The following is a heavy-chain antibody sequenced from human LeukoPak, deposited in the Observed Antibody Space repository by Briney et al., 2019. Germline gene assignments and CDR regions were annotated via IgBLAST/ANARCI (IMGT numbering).Heavy chain of an antibody. CDR3: AKDSSYSTATTSLDH. CDR2: ISWNSGSI. Sequence: GGSLRLSCAASGFTFDDYAMHWVRQAPGKGPEWVSGISWNSGSIGYADSVKGRFTISRDNAKNSLYLQMNSLRAEDTALYYCAKDSSYSTATTSLDHWGQGTLVTVSS. V-gene: IGHV3-9*01. J-gene: IGHJ4*02. CDR1: GFTFDDYA. D-gene: IGHD1-1*01.